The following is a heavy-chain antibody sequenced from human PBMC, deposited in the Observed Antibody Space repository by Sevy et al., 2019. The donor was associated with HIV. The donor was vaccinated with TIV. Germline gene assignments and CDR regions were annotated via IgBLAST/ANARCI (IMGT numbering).Heavy chain of an antibody. J-gene: IGHJ6*02. CDR1: GFTFDDYA. V-gene: IGHV3-43D*03. Sequence: GGSLRLSCAASGFTFDDYAMHWVRQAPGKGLEWVSHFSWDGGSTYYADSVKGRFTISRDNSKDSLYLQMNSLRAEDTALYYCAKDMEITMVRGVTPTHYGMDVWGQGTTVTVSS. CDR3: AKDMEITMVRGVTPTHYGMDV. CDR2: FSWDGGST. D-gene: IGHD3-10*01.